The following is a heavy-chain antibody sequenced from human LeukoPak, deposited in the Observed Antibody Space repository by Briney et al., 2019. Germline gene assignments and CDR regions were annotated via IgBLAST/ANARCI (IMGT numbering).Heavy chain of an antibody. D-gene: IGHD3-10*01. CDR3: AEDYYGSGSFDY. J-gene: IGHJ4*02. CDR2: INHSGTT. CDR1: SGSFSGYF. Sequence: SETLSLTCAMYSGSFSGYFWSWVRQSPGKGLEWIGEINHSGTTNSNPSLMSRVTISVDTSKKQFSLRLSSVTAADTAVYYCAEDYYGSGSFDYWGQGTLVTVSS. V-gene: IGHV4-34*01.